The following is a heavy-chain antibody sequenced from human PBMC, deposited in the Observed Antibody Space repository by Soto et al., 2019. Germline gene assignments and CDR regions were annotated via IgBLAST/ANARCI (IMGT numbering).Heavy chain of an antibody. Sequence: QLQLLESGPGLVKPSETLSLTCTVSGGSISSSVHYWGWIRQPPGKGLEWIGSVYYSGTTYYSPSHKSRVTISVDTSKNHFSLKLSSVAAADAAVYYCARQVWSAGGGMDVWGQGTTVTVSS. D-gene: IGHD3-3*01. CDR2: VYYSGTT. CDR1: GGSISSSVHY. CDR3: ARQVWSAGGGMDV. J-gene: IGHJ6*02. V-gene: IGHV4-39*01.